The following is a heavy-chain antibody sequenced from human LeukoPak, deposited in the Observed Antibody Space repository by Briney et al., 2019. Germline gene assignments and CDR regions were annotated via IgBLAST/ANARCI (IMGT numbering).Heavy chain of an antibody. Sequence: GGSLRLSCAASGFTFDDYAMHWVRHAPGKGREWGAGISWNSGSIVYADSVKGRFTISRDNAKNSLYLQMNSLRAEDTALYYCARDRSGSYYYYYYMDVWGKGTTVTVSS. J-gene: IGHJ6*03. V-gene: IGHV3-9*01. CDR2: ISWNSGSI. D-gene: IGHD1-26*01. CDR3: ARDRSGSYYYYYYMDV. CDR1: GFTFDDYA.